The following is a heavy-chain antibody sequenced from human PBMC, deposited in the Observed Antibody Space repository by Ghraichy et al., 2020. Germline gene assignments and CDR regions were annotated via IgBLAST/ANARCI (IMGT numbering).Heavy chain of an antibody. D-gene: IGHD6-19*01. CDR3: ATLPSGRGWDS. J-gene: IGHJ4*02. Sequence: GALRLSCAASGLTLNNYIMSWVRHAPGKGLQWVSAISRSGSDAYYAESVRGRFTISRDNSKNTVSLQMNGLRADDTAGYYCATLPSGRGWDSWGQGTLVSVS. V-gene: IGHV3-23*01. CDR2: ISRSGSDA. CDR1: GLTLNNYI.